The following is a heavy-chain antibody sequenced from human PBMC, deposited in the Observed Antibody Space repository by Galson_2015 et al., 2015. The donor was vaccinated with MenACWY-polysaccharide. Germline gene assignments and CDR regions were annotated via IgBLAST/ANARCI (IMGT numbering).Heavy chain of an antibody. CDR3: KRGGGRYDADY. Sequence: SVKVSCKASGYTFSNCDIRWVRQAPGQGLEWMGWINPNGGGTNYEQKYQARVTMTRDTSISTAYMELSRLRSDDTAVYYCKRGGGRYDADYWGQGTLVTVSS. CDR1: GYTFSNCD. D-gene: IGHD6-19*01. V-gene: IGHV1-2*02. CDR2: INPNGGGT. J-gene: IGHJ4*02.